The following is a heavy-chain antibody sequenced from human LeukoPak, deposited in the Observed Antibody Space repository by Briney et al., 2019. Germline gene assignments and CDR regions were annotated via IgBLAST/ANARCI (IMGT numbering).Heavy chain of an antibody. Sequence: SETLSLTCTVSGGSISSYYWSWIRQPAGKGLELIWRIYTSGSTNYNPSLKSRVTMSVDTSKNQFSLKLSSVTAADTAVYYCARDLRTRVGALALYYWGQGTLVTVSS. CDR2: IYTSGST. V-gene: IGHV4-4*07. CDR1: GGSISSYY. CDR3: ARDLRTRVGALALYY. J-gene: IGHJ4*02. D-gene: IGHD1-26*01.